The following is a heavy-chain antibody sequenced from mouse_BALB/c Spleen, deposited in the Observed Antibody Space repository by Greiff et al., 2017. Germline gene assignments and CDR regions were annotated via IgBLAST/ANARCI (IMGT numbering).Heavy chain of an antibody. CDR1: GFNIKDTY. CDR3: APLRHWYFDV. CDR2: IDPANGNT. Sequence: DVQLQESGAELVKPGASVKLSCTASGFNIKDTYMHWVKQRPEQGLEWIGRIDPANGNTKYDPKFQGKATITADTSSNTAYLQLSSLTSEDTAVYYCAPLRHWYFDVWGAGTTVTVSS. J-gene: IGHJ1*01. D-gene: IGHD1-2*01. V-gene: IGHV14-3*02.